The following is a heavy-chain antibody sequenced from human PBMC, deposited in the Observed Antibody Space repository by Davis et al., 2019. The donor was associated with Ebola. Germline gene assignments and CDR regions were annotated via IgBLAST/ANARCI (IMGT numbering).Heavy chain of an antibody. J-gene: IGHJ5*02. V-gene: IGHV1-46*01. CDR2: INPSCGST. CDR3: AREEASSGGQIGFDP. D-gene: IGHD6-6*01. Sequence: ASAQVTCNASAGTFSSYAISWVRQAPGQGLEWMGIINPSCGSTSYAQKFQGRVTMTRETSTSTVHMELSSLRSEDTAVYYCAREEASSGGQIGFDPWGQGTLVTVSS. CDR1: AGTFSSYA.